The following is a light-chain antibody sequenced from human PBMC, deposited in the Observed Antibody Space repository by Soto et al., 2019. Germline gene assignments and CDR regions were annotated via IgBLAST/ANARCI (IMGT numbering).Light chain of an antibody. Sequence: QSALTQPPSASGSPGQSVTISCTGTSSDVGGYNYVSWYQQHPGKAPKLIIYEVTKRPSGVPDRFSGSKSGNTASLTVSGLQAEDEADYYCSSYAGSNTVFGGGTQLTVL. J-gene: IGLJ2*01. CDR2: EVT. V-gene: IGLV2-8*01. CDR1: SSDVGGYNY. CDR3: SSYAGSNTV.